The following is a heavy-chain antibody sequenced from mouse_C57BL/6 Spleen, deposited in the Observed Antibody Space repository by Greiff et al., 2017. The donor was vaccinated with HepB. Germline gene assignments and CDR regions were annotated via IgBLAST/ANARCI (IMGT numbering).Heavy chain of an antibody. CDR1: GYTFTDYN. CDR2: INPNNGGT. J-gene: IGHJ3*01. Sequence: DVKLQESGPELVKPGASVKIPCKASGYTFTDYNMDWVKQSHGKSLEWIGDINPNNGGTIYNQKFKGKATLTVDKSSSTAYMELRSLTSEDTAVYYCARENWDGRFAYWGQGTLVTVSA. D-gene: IGHD4-1*01. V-gene: IGHV1-18*01. CDR3: ARENWDGRFAY.